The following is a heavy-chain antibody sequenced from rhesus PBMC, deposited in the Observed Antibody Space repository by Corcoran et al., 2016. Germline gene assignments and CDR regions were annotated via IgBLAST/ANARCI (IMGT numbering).Heavy chain of an antibody. CDR3: GKCPTNTSGLDS. Sequence: EAQLVQSGAEVKRRGEALKISCQTSGDSFTTYWTTWVRQTPGKGLEWMVAIDLSDSDPQSSPSFQGQVTISADKSISTTYLQWSSLKASDSATYYCGKCPTNTSGLDSWGQGVVVTVSS. D-gene: IGHD2-21*01. CDR1: GDSFTTYW. CDR2: IDLSDSDP. V-gene: IGHV5-2*01. J-gene: IGHJ6*01.